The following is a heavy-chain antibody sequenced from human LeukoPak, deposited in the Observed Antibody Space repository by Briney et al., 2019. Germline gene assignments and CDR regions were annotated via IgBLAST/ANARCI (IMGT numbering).Heavy chain of an antibody. J-gene: IGHJ4*02. CDR1: GYTFTSYY. CDR2: INPSGGST. V-gene: IGHV1-46*01. Sequence: ASVKVSCKASGYTFTSYYMHWVRQAPGQGLEWMGIINPSGGSTSYAQKFQGRVTMTRDTSISTAYMELRRQGSDDTAVYYCAREGDNSGYQPFDYWGQGTLITVSS. CDR3: AREGDNSGYQPFDY. D-gene: IGHD3-22*01.